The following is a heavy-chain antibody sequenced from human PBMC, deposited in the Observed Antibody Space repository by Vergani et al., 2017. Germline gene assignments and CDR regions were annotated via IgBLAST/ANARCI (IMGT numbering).Heavy chain of an antibody. CDR1: GGSISSGAYY. Sequence: QVQLQESGPGLVKPSQTLSLTCTVSGGSISSGAYYWSWIRQPPGKGLEWIGYIYYSGSTDYNPSLKSRVTISVDTSKNQFSLKLSSVTAAETAVYYCASVRRDDSSGYYYYYGMCVWGQGSTVTVSS. CDR3: ASVRRDDSSGYYYYYGMCV. D-gene: IGHD3-22*01. V-gene: IGHV4-30-4*01. CDR2: IYYSGST. J-gene: IGHJ6*02.